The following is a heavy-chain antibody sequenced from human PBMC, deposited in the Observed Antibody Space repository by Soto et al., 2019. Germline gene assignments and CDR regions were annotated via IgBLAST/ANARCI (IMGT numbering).Heavy chain of an antibody. Sequence: QVQLVQSGAEGKEPGASVRVSCKAFGYTFTAYNIHWLRQAPGQGLEWMGWINAGNGNTRSSRKFQGGVIITRATSATTAYLEVDSLRSEDTAIYYCARVAPSGGSVPRFDPWGQGTLLTVSS. CDR2: INAGNGNT. D-gene: IGHD3-10*01. V-gene: IGHV1-3*01. J-gene: IGHJ5*02. CDR1: GYTFTAYN. CDR3: ARVAPSGGSVPRFDP.